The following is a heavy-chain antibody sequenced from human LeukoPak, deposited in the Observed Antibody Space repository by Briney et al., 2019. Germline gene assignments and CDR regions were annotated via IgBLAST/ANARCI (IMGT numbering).Heavy chain of an antibody. D-gene: IGHD3-10*01. J-gene: IGHJ4*02. V-gene: IGHV3-23*01. CDR1: GFTVSSNY. CDR3: AKGESAHWY. Sequence: GGSLRLSCAASGFTVSSNYMSWVRQAPGKGLEWVSAISGSGGSTYYADSVKGRFTISRDNSKNTLYLQMNSLRAEDTAVYYCAKGESAHWYWGQGTLVTVSS. CDR2: ISGSGGST.